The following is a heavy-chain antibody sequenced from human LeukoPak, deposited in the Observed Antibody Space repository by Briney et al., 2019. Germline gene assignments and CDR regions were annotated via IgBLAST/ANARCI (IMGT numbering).Heavy chain of an antibody. J-gene: IGHJ3*02. CDR1: GGSVSSGSYY. V-gene: IGHV4-30-4*08. D-gene: IGHD2-21*02. Sequence: SETLSLTCTVSGGSVSSGSYYWSWIRQPPGKGLEWIGYIYYSGSTYYNPSLKSRVTISVDTSKNQFSLKLSSVTAADTAVYYCARDGAYCGGDCYLLYDAFDIWGQGTMVTVSS. CDR3: ARDGAYCGGDCYLLYDAFDI. CDR2: IYYSGST.